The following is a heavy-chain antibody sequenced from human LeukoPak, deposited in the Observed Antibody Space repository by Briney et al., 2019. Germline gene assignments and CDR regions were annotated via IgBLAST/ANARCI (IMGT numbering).Heavy chain of an antibody. Sequence: ASVTVSCKASGYTFTSYYMHWVRQAPGQGLEWMGIINPSGGSTSYAQKFQGRVTMTRDTSTSTVYMELSSLRSEDTAVYYCARESVGVVVVVAATHYYYGMDVWGQGTTVTVSS. J-gene: IGHJ6*02. CDR1: GYTFTSYY. V-gene: IGHV1-46*01. CDR3: ARESVGVVVVVAATHYYYGMDV. CDR2: INPSGGST. D-gene: IGHD2-15*01.